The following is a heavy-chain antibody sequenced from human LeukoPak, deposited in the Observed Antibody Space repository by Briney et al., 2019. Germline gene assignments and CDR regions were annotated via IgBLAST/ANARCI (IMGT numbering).Heavy chain of an antibody. J-gene: IGHJ4*02. CDR2: ISAYNGNT. D-gene: IGHD1-26*01. V-gene: IGHV1-18*01. Sequence: GASVKVSCKASGYTFTGYGITWVRQAPGQGLEWMGWISAYNGNTNYAQNLHGRVTMTTDTSTSTAYMELRSLRSDDSAVYYCARGARIVGARDLDYWGQGTLVTVSS. CDR3: ARGARIVGARDLDY. CDR1: GYTFTGYG.